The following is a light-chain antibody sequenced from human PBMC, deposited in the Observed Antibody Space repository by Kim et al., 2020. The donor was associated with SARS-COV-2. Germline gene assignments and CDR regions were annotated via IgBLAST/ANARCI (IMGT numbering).Light chain of an antibody. CDR3: CSYAGSYTFVV. Sequence: QSVTISYAGTSIDVGGYNYVSWYQQHPGKAPKLMIYDVSKRPSGVPDRFSGSKSGNTASLAISGLQAEDEADYYCCSYAGSYTFVVFGGGTKLTVL. V-gene: IGLV2-11*01. CDR1: SIDVGGYNY. J-gene: IGLJ2*01. CDR2: DVS.